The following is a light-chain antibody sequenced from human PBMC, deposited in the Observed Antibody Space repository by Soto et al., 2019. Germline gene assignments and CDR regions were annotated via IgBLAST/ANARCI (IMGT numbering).Light chain of an antibody. CDR2: GAS. CDR3: QQYGNSPLT. V-gene: IGKV3-20*01. CDR1: QSVSSTY. Sequence: IVLTQSPGTLSLSPGERATFSCRASQSVSSTYLAWYQQRPGQAPRLLIYGASNRATGIPDRFSGSGSGTDFTLTISRLEPEDFAVYFCQQYGNSPLTFGGGTKVDIK. J-gene: IGKJ4*01.